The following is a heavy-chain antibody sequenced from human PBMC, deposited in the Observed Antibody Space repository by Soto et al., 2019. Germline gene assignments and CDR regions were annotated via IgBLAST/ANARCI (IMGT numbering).Heavy chain of an antibody. CDR2: IYYNVNT. J-gene: IGHJ4*02. V-gene: IGHV4-59*12. D-gene: IGHD3-22*01. CDR3: QSSSNYYDSSGYPGEIDY. Sequence: PSETLSLTCTVSGGSISSYYWSWIRQPPGKGLEWIGYIYYNVNTNYNPSLKSRVTISVDTSKNQFSLKLGSVTAADTAVYYCQSSSNYYDSSGYPGEIDYWGQGTLVTVSS. CDR1: GGSISSYY.